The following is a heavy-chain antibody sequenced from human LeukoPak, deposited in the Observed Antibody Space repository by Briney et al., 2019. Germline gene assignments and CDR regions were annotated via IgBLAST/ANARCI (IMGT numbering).Heavy chain of an antibody. Sequence: SETLSLTCTVSGGSISSYYWSWIRQPPGKGLEWIGYIYYSGSTNYNPSLKSRVTISVDTSKNQFSLKLRSVTAADTAVYYCARGPRQIATHYYDSSGPDAFDIWGQGTMVTVSS. J-gene: IGHJ3*02. V-gene: IGHV4-59*01. CDR3: ARGPRQIATHYYDSSGPDAFDI. D-gene: IGHD3-22*01. CDR1: GGSISSYY. CDR2: IYYSGST.